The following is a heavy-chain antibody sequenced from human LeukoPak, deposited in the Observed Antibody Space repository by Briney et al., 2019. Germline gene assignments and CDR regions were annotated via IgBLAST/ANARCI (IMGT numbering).Heavy chain of an antibody. Sequence: SETLTLTCTVSGGSISSYYWSWIRQPPGKGLEWIGYIYYSGSTNYNPSLKSRVTISVDTSRNQFFLKLNSVTAADTAVYYCARGDGYYTDIDDWGQGALVTVSS. D-gene: IGHD3-3*01. CDR3: ARGDGYYTDIDD. CDR1: GGSISSYY. J-gene: IGHJ4*02. V-gene: IGHV4-59*01. CDR2: IYYSGST.